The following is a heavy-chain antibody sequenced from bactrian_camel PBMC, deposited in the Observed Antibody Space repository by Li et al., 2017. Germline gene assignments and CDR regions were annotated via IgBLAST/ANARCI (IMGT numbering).Heavy chain of an antibody. CDR3: AANVRNVMVWIGSND. V-gene: IGHV3S57*01. D-gene: IGHD3*01. Sequence: HVQLVESGGGLVQAGGSLRLSCGSSSGHTGRMYCMAWFRLAPGKEREGVVALASDGSTWYADSVKGRFTISKDDANNTLYLQMNTLKPEDTAMYYCAANVRNVMVWIGSNDWGQGTQVTVS. CDR1: GHTGRMYC. J-gene: IGHJ4*01. CDR2: LASDGST.